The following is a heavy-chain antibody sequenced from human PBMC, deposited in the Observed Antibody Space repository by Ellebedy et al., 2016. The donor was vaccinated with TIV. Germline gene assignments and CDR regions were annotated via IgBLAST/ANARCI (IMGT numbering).Heavy chain of an antibody. V-gene: IGHV3-73*01. CDR3: ARASGSYSPWDY. CDR1: GFTFHDSA. J-gene: IGHJ4*02. CDR2: IRSKTYTYAT. D-gene: IGHD1-26*01. Sequence: GGSLRLXXAASGFTFHDSAIHWVRQASGKGLEWVGRIRSKTYTYATEYAASVKDRFTISRDDSKNTAYLQMTSLKTEDTAVYYCARASGSYSPWDYWGQGTLVTVSS.